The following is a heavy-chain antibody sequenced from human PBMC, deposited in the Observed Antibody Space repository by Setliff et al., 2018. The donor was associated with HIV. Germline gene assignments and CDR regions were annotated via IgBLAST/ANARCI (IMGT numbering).Heavy chain of an antibody. J-gene: IGHJ3*02. CDR3: ARAWVFDSSSNDAFDI. Sequence: GGSLRLSCAASGFIFSTFPMHWVRQAPGKGLEWVAVMSGDANSQYYADSVRGRFTISRDNAKNSLHLQMNSLRAEDTAVYYCARAWVFDSSSNDAFDIWGQGTMVTVSS. D-gene: IGHD6-6*01. CDR2: MSGDANSQ. V-gene: IGHV3-30*07. CDR1: GFIFSTFP.